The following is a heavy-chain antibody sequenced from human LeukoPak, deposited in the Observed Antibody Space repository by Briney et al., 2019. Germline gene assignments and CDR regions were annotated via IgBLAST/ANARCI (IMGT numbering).Heavy chain of an antibody. CDR2: IYTSGST. CDR1: GGSISSYY. Sequence: PPETLSLTCTVSGGSISSYYWSWIRQPPGKGLEWIGYIYTSGSTNYNPSLKSRVTISVDTSKNQFSLKLSSVTAADTAVYYCARALRDCSGGSCYSFDAFDIWGQGTMVTVSS. J-gene: IGHJ3*02. CDR3: ARALRDCSGGSCYSFDAFDI. V-gene: IGHV4-4*09. D-gene: IGHD2-15*01.